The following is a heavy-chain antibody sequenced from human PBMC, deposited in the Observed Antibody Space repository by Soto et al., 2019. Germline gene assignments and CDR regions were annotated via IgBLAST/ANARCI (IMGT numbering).Heavy chain of an antibody. Sequence: SETLSLTCAVYGGSFSGYYWSWIRQPPGKGLEWIGEINHSGSTNYNPSLKSRVTISVDTSKNQFSLKPSSVTAADTAVYYCARSIPVGNYFDYWGQGTLVTVSS. CDR1: GGSFSGYY. V-gene: IGHV4-34*01. CDR3: ARSIPVGNYFDY. D-gene: IGHD6-6*01. J-gene: IGHJ4*02. CDR2: INHSGST.